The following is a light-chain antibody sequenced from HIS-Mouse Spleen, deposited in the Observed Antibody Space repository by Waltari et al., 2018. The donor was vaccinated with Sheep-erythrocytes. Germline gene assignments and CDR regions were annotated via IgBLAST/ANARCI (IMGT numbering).Light chain of an antibody. CDR1: RLRSYY. J-gene: IGLJ3*02. CDR2: GKN. Sequence: SSELTQDPAVSVALGQTVRITRQGDRLRSYYASRYQQKPGQAPVLVIYGKNNRPSGIPDRFSGSSSGNTASLTITGAQAEDEADYYCNSRDSSGNLWVFGGGTKLTVL. CDR3: NSRDSSGNLWV. V-gene: IGLV3-19*01.